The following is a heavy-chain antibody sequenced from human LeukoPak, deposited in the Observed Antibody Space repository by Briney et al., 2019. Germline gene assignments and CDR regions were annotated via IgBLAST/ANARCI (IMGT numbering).Heavy chain of an antibody. V-gene: IGHV5-51*01. CDR2: IYPSDSDT. Sequence: GESLKISCKTSGYNFTTFWIGWVRQLPGKGLEWMGIIYPSDSDTRYSPSFQGQVTISADKSINTVYLHWNSLKASDTAMYYCASFHISGKSYNELHYWGQGTLVTVSS. CDR3: ASFHISGKSYNELHY. CDR1: GYNFTTFW. D-gene: IGHD3-10*01. J-gene: IGHJ4*02.